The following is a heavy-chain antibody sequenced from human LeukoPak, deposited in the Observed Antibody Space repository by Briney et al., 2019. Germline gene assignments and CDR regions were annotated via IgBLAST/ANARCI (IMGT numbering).Heavy chain of an antibody. D-gene: IGHD3-3*01. V-gene: IGHV5-51*01. CDR3: ARGGFLEWPDAFDI. Sequence: YPSDSDTRYSPSFQGQVTISADKSISTAYLQWSSLKASDTAMYYCARGGFLEWPDAFDIWGQGTMVTVSS. CDR2: YPSDSDT. J-gene: IGHJ3*02.